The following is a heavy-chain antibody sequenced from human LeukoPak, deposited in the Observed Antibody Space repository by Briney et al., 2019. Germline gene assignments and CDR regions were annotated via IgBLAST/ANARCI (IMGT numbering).Heavy chain of an antibody. Sequence: GGSLRLSCAASGFTFSTYAMRWVRQAPGKGLEWVAVISYDGTNKYYADSVKGRFTISRDNSKTTLYLQMNSLRAEDTAVYYCAKGGYYASSGSYAFDIWGQGTMVTVSS. D-gene: IGHD3-22*01. CDR2: ISYDGTNK. CDR1: GFTFSTYA. CDR3: AKGGYYASSGSYAFDI. J-gene: IGHJ3*02. V-gene: IGHV3-30*18.